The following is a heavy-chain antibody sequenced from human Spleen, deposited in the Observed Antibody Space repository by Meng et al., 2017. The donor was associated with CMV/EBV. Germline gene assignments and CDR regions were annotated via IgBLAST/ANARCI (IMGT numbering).Heavy chain of an antibody. D-gene: IGHD3-10*01. CDR2: IPPVFETA. CDR3: ARGPRIIVGGVIIWPLED. J-gene: IGHJ4*02. CDR1: TFTSSS. V-gene: IGHV1-69*05. Sequence: TFTSSSLMWVRQAPGQELGWMGGIPPVFETANYAQKFRDRVSITMDDSATTAYMEMTSLGSEDTAVYFCARGPRIIVGGVIIWPLEDWGQGTLVTVSS.